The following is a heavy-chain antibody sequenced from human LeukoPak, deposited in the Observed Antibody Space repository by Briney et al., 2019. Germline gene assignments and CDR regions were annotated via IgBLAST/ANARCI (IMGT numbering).Heavy chain of an antibody. CDR1: GGTFSSYA. CDR2: IIPILGIA. CDR3: ARGDYYGSGSYYNGGSYFGWFDP. V-gene: IGHV1-69*04. D-gene: IGHD3-10*01. J-gene: IGHJ5*02. Sequence: SVKVSCKASGGTFSSYAISWVRQTPGQGLEWMGRIIPILGIANYAQKFQGRVTITADKSTSTAYMELSSLRSEDTAVYYCARGDYYGSGSYYNGGSYFGWFDPWGQGTLVTVSS.